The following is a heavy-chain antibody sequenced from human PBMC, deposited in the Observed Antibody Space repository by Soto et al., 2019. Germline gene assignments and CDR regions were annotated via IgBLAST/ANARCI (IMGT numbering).Heavy chain of an antibody. V-gene: IGHV5-51*01. D-gene: IGHD3-9*01. CDR2: IYPGDSDT. J-gene: IGHJ6*02. CDR1: GYSFTSYW. CDR3: ATWGYYDILTGTPSSYYYGMDV. Sequence: PGESLKISCKGSGYSFTSYWICWVRQMPWKGLEWMGIIYPGDSDTRYSPSFQGQVTISADKSISTAYLQWSSLKASDTAMYYCATWGYYDILTGTPSSYYYGMDVWGQGTTVTVSS.